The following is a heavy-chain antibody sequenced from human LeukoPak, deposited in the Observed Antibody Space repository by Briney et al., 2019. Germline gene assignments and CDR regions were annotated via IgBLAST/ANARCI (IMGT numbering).Heavy chain of an antibody. V-gene: IGHV3-23*01. Sequence: GSLRLSCAASGFTFTNNAMSWVRQAPGKGLEWVSAISGTDGTTYYADSVKGRFTISRDNSKNTLYLQMSSLRAEDTAVYYCAKVRGKYSSGREADYWGQGTLVTVSS. J-gene: IGHJ4*02. CDR2: ISGTDGTT. CDR1: GFTFTNNA. CDR3: AKVRGKYSSGREADY. D-gene: IGHD6-19*01.